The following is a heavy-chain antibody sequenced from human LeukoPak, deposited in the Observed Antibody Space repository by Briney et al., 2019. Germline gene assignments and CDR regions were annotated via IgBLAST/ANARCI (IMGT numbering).Heavy chain of an antibody. CDR1: GGSISSSSYY. CDR3: ARHFLRGYSYGWFDY. Sequence: SESLSLTCTVSGGSISSSSYYWGWIRQPPGKGLEWIGSIYYSGSTYYNPSLKSRVTISVDTSKNQFSLKLSSVTAADTAVYYCARHFLRGYSYGWFDYWGQGTLVTVSS. CDR2: IYYSGST. D-gene: IGHD5-18*01. J-gene: IGHJ4*02. V-gene: IGHV4-39*01.